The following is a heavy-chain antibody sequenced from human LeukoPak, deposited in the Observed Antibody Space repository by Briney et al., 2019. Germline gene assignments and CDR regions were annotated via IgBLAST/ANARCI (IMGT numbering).Heavy chain of an antibody. CDR3: ARDVASSGYYWD. CDR2: INPSGGSA. Sequence: ASVKVSCKASGYTFTSSYMHWVRQAPGQGLEWMGIINPSGGSASYAQKFQGRVTMTRDTSTSTVYMEVSSLRSEDTAVYYCARDVASSGYYWDWGQGTLVTVSS. J-gene: IGHJ4*02. CDR1: GYTFTSSY. D-gene: IGHD3-22*01. V-gene: IGHV1-46*01.